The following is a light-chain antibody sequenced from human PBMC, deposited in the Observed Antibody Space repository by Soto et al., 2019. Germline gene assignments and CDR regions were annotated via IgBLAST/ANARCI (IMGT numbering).Light chain of an antibody. J-gene: IGLJ3*02. CDR1: SSDIDTSRY. CDR2: EVS. CDR3: SSDVSGYSLGV. Sequence: QSALTQPASVSGSPGQSITISCSGASSDIDTSRYVSWYQQHPGEAPKLLIYEVSTRPSGVSSRFSGSKSGNTASLTISGLQPEDEADYYCSSDVSGYSLGVFGGGTKLTVL. V-gene: IGLV2-14*01.